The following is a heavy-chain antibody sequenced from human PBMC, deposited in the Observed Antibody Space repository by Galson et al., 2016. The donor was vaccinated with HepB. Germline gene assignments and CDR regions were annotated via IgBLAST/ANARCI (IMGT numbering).Heavy chain of an antibody. V-gene: IGHV3-33*08. CDR2: IFYDGSNK. CDR1: GFSFSHYG. CDR3: ARDRTSRAAVDY. J-gene: IGHJ4*01. Sequence: SLRLSCAASGFSFSHYGMHWVRQAPGKGLEWVAFIFYDGSNKYYADSVKGRFTISRDNAKKSLYLQMSSLRAEDTAIYYCARDRTSRAAVDYWGHGTLVTVSS. D-gene: IGHD6-25*01.